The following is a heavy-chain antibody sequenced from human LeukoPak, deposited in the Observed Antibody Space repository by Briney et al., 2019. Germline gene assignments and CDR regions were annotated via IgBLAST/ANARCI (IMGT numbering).Heavy chain of an antibody. Sequence: SETLSLTCTGSGGSISSYYWSWIRQPPGKGLEWIGYVYYSGSTNYNPSLKSRVTISVDTSKNQFSLKLISVTAADTAVYYCARGGLQYDYWGQGTLVTVSS. V-gene: IGHV4-59*01. CDR2: VYYSGST. CDR1: GGSISSYY. CDR3: ARGGLQYDY. D-gene: IGHD4-11*01. J-gene: IGHJ4*02.